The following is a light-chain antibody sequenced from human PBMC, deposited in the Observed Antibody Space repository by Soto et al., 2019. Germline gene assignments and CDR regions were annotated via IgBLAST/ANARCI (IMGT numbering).Light chain of an antibody. CDR2: DTS. J-gene: IGLJ1*01. CDR1: TXAVTSGHY. Sequence: AVVTQEPSLTVSPGGTVTLTCGSSTXAVTSGHYPYWFQQKPGQAPRTLIYDTSNKHSWTPARFSGSLLGGKAALTLSGAQPEDEAEYSCLLSYSGASYVFGTGTKVTVL. CDR3: LLSYSGASYV. V-gene: IGLV7-46*01.